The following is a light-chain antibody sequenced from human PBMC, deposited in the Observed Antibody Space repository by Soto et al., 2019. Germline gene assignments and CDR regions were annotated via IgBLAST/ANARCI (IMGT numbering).Light chain of an antibody. V-gene: IGLV2-8*01. J-gene: IGLJ1*01. CDR2: EVS. CDR3: CSYAGSNNFYV. Sequence: SVLTQPPSASGSPGQSVTISCTGTSSDVGGHNYVSWYQQHPGKAPKLMLYEVSKRPSGVPDRFSGSKSGNTASLTVSALQAEDEADYYCCSYAGSNNFYVFGTGTKVTVL. CDR1: SSDVGGHNY.